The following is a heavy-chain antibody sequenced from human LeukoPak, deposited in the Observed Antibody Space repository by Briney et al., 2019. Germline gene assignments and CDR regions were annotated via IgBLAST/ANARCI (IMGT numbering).Heavy chain of an antibody. CDR2: IYYTET. CDR3: ATRKLGNDY. D-gene: IGHD7-27*01. J-gene: IGHJ4*02. CDR1: GGSVSNYY. V-gene: IGHV4-59*02. Sequence: SETLSLTCTASGGSVSNYYWSWIRQSPGKGLEWIGYIYYTETSYNPSLKSRVTISADTSKNQFSLKLYSVTAADTAVYYCATRKLGNDYWGQGTLVTVSS.